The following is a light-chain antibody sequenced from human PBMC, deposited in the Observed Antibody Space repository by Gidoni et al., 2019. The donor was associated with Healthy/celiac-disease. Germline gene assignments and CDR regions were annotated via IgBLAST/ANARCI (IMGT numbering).Light chain of an antibody. J-gene: IGKJ2*01. V-gene: IGKV3-11*01. Sequence: EIGFTPSPPTLSLSPGERATLSCRASQSVSSYLAWYQQKPGQAPRLLIYDASNRATGIPARFSGSGSGTDFTLTISSLEPEDFAVYYCQQRSNWPGTFGQGTKLEIK. CDR2: DAS. CDR1: QSVSSY. CDR3: QQRSNWPGT.